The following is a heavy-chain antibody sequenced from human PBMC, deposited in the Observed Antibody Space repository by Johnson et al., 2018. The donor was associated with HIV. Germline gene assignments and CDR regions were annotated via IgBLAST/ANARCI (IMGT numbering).Heavy chain of an antibody. J-gene: IGHJ3*02. CDR1: GFTFSDHW. CDR3: VRGLDI. Sequence: VQLVESGGGLVQPGGSLKLSCAASGFTFSDHWMYWVRQAPGKGLVWVSRIKTDGRGQNYADSGRGRFTISRDDAKNTLYLQMNSLRAEDTAVYYCVRGLDIWGQGTEVTVSS. CDR2: IKTDGRGQ. V-gene: IGHV3-74*02.